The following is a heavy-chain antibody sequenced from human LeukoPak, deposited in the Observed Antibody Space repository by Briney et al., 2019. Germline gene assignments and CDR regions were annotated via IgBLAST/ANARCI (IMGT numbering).Heavy chain of an antibody. CDR2: IYYSGST. Sequence: PSETLSLTCTVSGGSISRGDYYWSWIRQPPGKGLEWIGYIYYSGSTYYNPSLKSRVAISLDTSKNQFSLQLISVTAADTAVYYCARTHGIVGDTFFDYWGQGTLVTVSS. V-gene: IGHV4-30-4*08. J-gene: IGHJ4*02. CDR3: ARTHGIVGDTFFDY. D-gene: IGHD1-26*01. CDR1: GGSISRGDYY.